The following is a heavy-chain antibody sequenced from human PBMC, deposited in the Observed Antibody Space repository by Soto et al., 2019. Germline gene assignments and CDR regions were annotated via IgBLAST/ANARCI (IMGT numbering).Heavy chain of an antibody. CDR3: ARVGSSSWYFDY. J-gene: IGHJ4*02. CDR2: IYYSGST. Sequence: QVRLQESGPGLVKPSQTLSLTCTVSGGSISSGDYYWSWIRQPPGKGLEWIGYIYYSGSTYYNPSRKSRVTISVDTSKNQFSLKLSSVTAADTAVYYCARVGSSSWYFDYWGQGTLVTVSS. CDR1: GGSISSGDYY. D-gene: IGHD6-13*01. V-gene: IGHV4-30-4*01.